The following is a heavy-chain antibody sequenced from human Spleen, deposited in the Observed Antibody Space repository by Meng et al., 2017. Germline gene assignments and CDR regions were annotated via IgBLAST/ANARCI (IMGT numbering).Heavy chain of an antibody. CDR3: ARGETRFDP. CDR2: LNPSVGST. D-gene: IGHD1-7*01. CDR1: GYTFTSYY. Sequence: QVQLVQAGAEVKKPGASVKVSCKASGYTFTSYYMHWVRQAPGQGLEWMGILNPSVGSTTYAQKFEGRVTMTRGTSTSTVYLELSSLTSEDTAVYFCARGETRFDPWGQGTLVTVSS. J-gene: IGHJ5*02. V-gene: IGHV1-46*01.